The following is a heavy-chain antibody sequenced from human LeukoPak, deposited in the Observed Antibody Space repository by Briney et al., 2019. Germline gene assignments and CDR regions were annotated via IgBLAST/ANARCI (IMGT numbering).Heavy chain of an antibody. V-gene: IGHV3-21*01. CDR2: ISSTSGYI. D-gene: IGHD1-14*01. J-gene: IGHJ3*02. Sequence: GGSLRLSCAASGFSFSIFNMHWVRQAPGRGLEWVSSISSTSGYIYYTDSLQGRFTISRDNAKNSLCLQMNSLRAEDTAVYYCARDQNTYNSRNRMSSFDIWGQGTMVTVSS. CDR1: GFSFSIFN. CDR3: ARDQNTYNSRNRMSSFDI.